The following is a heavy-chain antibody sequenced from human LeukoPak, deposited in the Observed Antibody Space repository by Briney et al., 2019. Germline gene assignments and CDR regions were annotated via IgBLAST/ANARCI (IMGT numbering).Heavy chain of an antibody. J-gene: IGHJ4*02. CDR1: GGSISSYY. V-gene: IGHV4-4*07. CDR2: IYTSGST. D-gene: IGHD3-3*01. CDR3: ARDHSYYDFWSGYSDY. Sequence: SETLSLTCTVSGGSISSYYWSWIRQPAGEGLEWIGRIYTSGSTNYNPSLKSRVTMSVDTSKNQFSLKLSSVTAADTAVYYCARDHSYYDFWSGYSDYWGQGTLVTVSS.